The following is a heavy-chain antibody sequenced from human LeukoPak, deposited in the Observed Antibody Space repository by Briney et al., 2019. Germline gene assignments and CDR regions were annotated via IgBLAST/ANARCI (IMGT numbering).Heavy chain of an antibody. CDR2: IYYSGST. Sequence: SETLSLTCTVSGGSISSGGYYWSWIRQHPGKGLEWIGYIYYSGSTYYNPSLKSRVTISVDTSKNQFSLKLSSVTAADTAVYYCAVVAAYDDAFDFWGQGTMVTVSS. J-gene: IGHJ3*01. CDR3: AVVAAYDDAFDF. CDR1: GGSISSGGYY. D-gene: IGHD2-15*01. V-gene: IGHV4-31*03.